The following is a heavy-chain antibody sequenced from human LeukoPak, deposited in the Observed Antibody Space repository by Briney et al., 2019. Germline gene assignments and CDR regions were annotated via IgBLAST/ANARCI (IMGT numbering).Heavy chain of an antibody. J-gene: IGHJ3*02. Sequence: SETLSLTCTVSGGSISSYYWIWIRQPPGKGLEWIGYIYTSGSTNYNPSLKSRVNISVDTSKNQFSLKLSSATAADTAVYYCARHPVSHAFDIWGQGTMVTVSS. D-gene: IGHD1-14*01. V-gene: IGHV4-4*09. CDR2: IYTSGST. CDR1: GGSISSYY. CDR3: ARHPVSHAFDI.